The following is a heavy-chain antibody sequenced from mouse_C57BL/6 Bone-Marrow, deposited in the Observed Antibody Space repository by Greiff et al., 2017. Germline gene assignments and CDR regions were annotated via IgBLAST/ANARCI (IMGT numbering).Heavy chain of an antibody. J-gene: IGHJ2*01. Sequence: EVMLVESGGGLVQPGGSLSLSCAASGFTFTDYYMSWVRQPPGKALEWLGFIRNKANGYTTEYNASVKGRFTISRDNSQSILYLQMNALRAEDSATYYCARAHYDYDAIDYWGQGTTLTVSA. D-gene: IGHD2-4*01. V-gene: IGHV7-3*01. CDR2: IRNKANGYTT. CDR1: GFTFTDYY. CDR3: ARAHYDYDAIDY.